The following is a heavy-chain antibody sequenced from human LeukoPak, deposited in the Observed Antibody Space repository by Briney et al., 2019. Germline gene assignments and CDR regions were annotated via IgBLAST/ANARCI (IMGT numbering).Heavy chain of an antibody. CDR2: IYYCGST. V-gene: IGHV4-59*08. CDR3: ARAVNYYMLAGIEDLLDAFDI. CDR1: GGSISSYY. D-gene: IGHD3-9*01. Sequence: SETLPLTCTVSGGSISSYYWSWIRQPPGKGLEWIGYIYYCGSTNYNPSLKSRVTISVDTSKNQFSLKLSSVTAADTAVYYCARAVNYYMLAGIEDLLDAFDIWGHGTMVTVSS. J-gene: IGHJ3*02.